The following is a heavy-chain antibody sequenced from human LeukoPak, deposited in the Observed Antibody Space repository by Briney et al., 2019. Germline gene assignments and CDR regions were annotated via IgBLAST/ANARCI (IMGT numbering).Heavy chain of an antibody. V-gene: IGHV4-34*01. D-gene: IGHD2/OR15-2a*01. CDR3: ARGSTDAFDI. J-gene: IGHJ3*02. CDR1: GGSFSGYY. CDR2: IYYSGST. Sequence: PSETLSLTCAVYGGSFSGYYWSWIRQPPGKGLEWIGSIYYSGSTYYNPSLKSRVTISVDTSKNQLSLKLSSVTAADTAVYYCARGSTDAFDIWGQGTMVTVSS.